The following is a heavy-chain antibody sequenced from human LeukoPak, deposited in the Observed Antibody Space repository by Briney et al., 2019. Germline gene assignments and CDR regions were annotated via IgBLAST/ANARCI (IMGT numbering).Heavy chain of an antibody. CDR2: ISSSGSTI. CDR3: ARVEMATIRY. CDR1: GFTFSSYE. D-gene: IGHD5-24*01. J-gene: IGHJ4*02. V-gene: IGHV3-48*03. Sequence: GGSLRLSCAASGFTFSSYEMNWVRQAPGKGLEWVSYISSSGSTIYYADSVKGRFTISRDNAKNSLYLQMNSLRAEDTAVYYCARVEMATIRYWGQGTLVTVSS.